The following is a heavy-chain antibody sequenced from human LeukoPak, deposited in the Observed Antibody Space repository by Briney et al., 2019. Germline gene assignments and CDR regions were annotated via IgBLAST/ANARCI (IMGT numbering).Heavy chain of an antibody. J-gene: IGHJ4*02. D-gene: IGHD1-20*01. Sequence: ASVKVSCKSSGGTFSSYAISWVRQAPGQGLEWMGGIIPIFGTANYAQKFQGRVTITTDESTSTDYMELSSLRSEDTAVYYCARARYNWNDDNYFDYWGQGTLVTVSS. CDR2: IIPIFGTA. V-gene: IGHV1-69*05. CDR1: GGTFSSYA. CDR3: ARARYNWNDDNYFDY.